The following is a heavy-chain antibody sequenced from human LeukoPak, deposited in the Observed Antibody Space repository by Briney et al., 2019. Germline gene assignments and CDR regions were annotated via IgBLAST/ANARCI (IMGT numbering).Heavy chain of an antibody. CDR2: ISSSGSTI. D-gene: IGHD3-10*01. CDR1: GFTFSDYY. CDR3: ARDYYASGSFSSIDY. Sequence: GGSLRLSCAASGFTFSDYYMSWIRHAPGKGLEWVSYISSSGSTIYYADSVKGRFTISRDNAKNSLYLQMNSLRAEDTAVYYCARDYYASGSFSSIDYWGQGTLVTVSS. J-gene: IGHJ4*02. V-gene: IGHV3-11*01.